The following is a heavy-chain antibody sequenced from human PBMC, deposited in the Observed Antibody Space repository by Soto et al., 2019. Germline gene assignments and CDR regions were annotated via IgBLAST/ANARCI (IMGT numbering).Heavy chain of an antibody. D-gene: IGHD1-26*01. CDR1: GYTFTSYG. J-gene: IGHJ6*02. CDR2: ISAYNGNT. Sequence: GASVKVSCKASGYTFTSYGISWVRQAPGQGLEWMGWISAYNGNTNYAQKLQGRVTMTTDTSTSTAYMELRSLRSDDTAVYYCARRTYSGSYSLVDYYYYGMDVWGQGTTVTVSS. CDR3: ARRTYSGSYSLVDYYYYGMDV. V-gene: IGHV1-18*01.